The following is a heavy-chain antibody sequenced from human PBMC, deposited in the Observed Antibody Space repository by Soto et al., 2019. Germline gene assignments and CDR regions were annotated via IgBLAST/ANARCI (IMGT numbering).Heavy chain of an antibody. CDR2: IDPSDAYT. CDR1: GYIFTSYW. CDR3: ARHQWELLKHYYYYGMDG. V-gene: IGHV5-10-1*01. J-gene: IGHJ6*02. Sequence: GESLKISCTGSGYIFTSYWISWVRQMPGKGLEWIGRIDPSDAYTNYSPSFQGHVTISADKSISTAYLQWSSLKASDTAMYYCARHQWELLKHYYYYGMDGWGQGTTVTV. D-gene: IGHD1-26*01.